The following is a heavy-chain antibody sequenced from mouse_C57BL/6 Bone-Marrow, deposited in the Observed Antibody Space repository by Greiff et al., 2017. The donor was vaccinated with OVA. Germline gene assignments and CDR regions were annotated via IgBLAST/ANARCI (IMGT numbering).Heavy chain of an antibody. CDR2: IYPGDGDT. CDR3: AREDYGRPFDY. CDR1: GYAFSSSW. V-gene: IGHV1-82*01. J-gene: IGHJ2*01. D-gene: IGHD1-1*01. Sequence: QVQLQQSGPELVKPGASVKISCKASGYAFSSSWMNWVKQRPGKGLEWIGRIYPGDGDTNYNGKFKGKATLTADKSSSTAYMQLSSLTSEDSAVYYCAREDYGRPFDYWGQGTTLTVSS.